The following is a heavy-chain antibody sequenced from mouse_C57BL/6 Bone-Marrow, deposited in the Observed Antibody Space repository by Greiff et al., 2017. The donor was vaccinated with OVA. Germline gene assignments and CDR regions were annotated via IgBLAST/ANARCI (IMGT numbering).Heavy chain of an antibody. J-gene: IGHJ2*01. CDR1: GYTFTDYY. V-gene: IGHV1-19*01. D-gene: IGHD1-2*01. CDR3: ARRENDDGPFDY. CDR2: INPYNGGT. Sequence: VQLQQSGPVLVKPGASVKMSCKASGYTFTDYYMNWVKQSHGKSLEWIGVINPYNGGTSYNQKFKGKATLTVDKSSSTAYMELNSLTSEDSAVYYCARRENDDGPFDYWGQGTTLTVSS.